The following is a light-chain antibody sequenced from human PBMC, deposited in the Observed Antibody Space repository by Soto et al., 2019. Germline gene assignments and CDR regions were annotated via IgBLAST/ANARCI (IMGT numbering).Light chain of an antibody. CDR3: SSYRSSGLVI. Sequence: QPVLTQPASVSGSPGQSITISCTGTNSDIGDSNYVSWYQQHPGKAPKLIIYDVSDRPSGVSNRFSGSKSDNTASLTISGLQAEDETDYYCSSYRSSGLVIFGGGTKLTVL. CDR2: DVS. CDR1: NSDIGDSNY. V-gene: IGLV2-14*03. J-gene: IGLJ2*01.